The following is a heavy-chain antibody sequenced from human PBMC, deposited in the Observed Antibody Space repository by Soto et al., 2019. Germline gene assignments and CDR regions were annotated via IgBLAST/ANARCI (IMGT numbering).Heavy chain of an antibody. CDR2: INYSGST. J-gene: IGHJ4*02. CDR3: ATHPPYGPLDH. D-gene: IGHD4-17*01. CDR1: GGSFSGYY. V-gene: IGHV4-34*01. Sequence: PSETLSLTCAVYGGSFSGYYWSWIRQPPGKGLEWIGEINYSGSTNYNPSLKSRVTISVDTSKNQFSLRLTSVTAADTAVYYCATHPPYGPLDHWGQGTLVTVSS.